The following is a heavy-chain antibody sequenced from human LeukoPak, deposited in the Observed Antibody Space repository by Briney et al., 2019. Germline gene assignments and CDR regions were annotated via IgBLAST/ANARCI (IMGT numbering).Heavy chain of an antibody. J-gene: IGHJ6*02. CDR2: IKQDGSEK. V-gene: IGHV3-7*01. CDR3: ARDRNAMDV. CDR1: GFTFSSYW. Sequence: GGSLRLSCAASGFTFSSYWMSWVRQAPGKGLEWVANIKQDGSEKYFVDSVKGRFTISRDNAKNTLYLQMNSLRAEDTAVYFCARDRNAMDVWGQGTTVTVSS.